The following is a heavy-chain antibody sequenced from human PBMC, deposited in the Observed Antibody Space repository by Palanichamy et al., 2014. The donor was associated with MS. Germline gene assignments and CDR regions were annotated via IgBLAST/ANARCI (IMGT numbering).Heavy chain of an antibody. CDR2: IFYSGNT. V-gene: IGHV4-39*01. CDR1: GVSIGGSSYY. Sequence: QQQLQESSPGLVKPSETLSLACTVSGVSIGGSSYYWGWIRQPPGRGLEWIGNIFYSGNTDYNPSLKSRVSISVDTSKNQFSLKLSSVTAADTAVYYCASRLFSSLDYWGQGTLVTVSS. CDR3: ASRLFSSLDY. D-gene: IGHD3-3*02. J-gene: IGHJ4*02.